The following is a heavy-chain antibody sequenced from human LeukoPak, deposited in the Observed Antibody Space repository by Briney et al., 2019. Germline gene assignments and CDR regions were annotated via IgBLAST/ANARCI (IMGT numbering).Heavy chain of an antibody. Sequence: ASVKVSCKASEYTFTSYAMHWVRQAPGQRLEWMGWINAGNGNTKYSQKFQGRVTITRDTSASTAYMELSSLRSEDTAVYYCARAGYPYIGSSHYFDYRGQGTLVTVSS. CDR2: INAGNGNT. CDR1: EYTFTSYA. V-gene: IGHV1-3*01. D-gene: IGHD6-6*01. CDR3: ARAGYPYIGSSHYFDY. J-gene: IGHJ4*02.